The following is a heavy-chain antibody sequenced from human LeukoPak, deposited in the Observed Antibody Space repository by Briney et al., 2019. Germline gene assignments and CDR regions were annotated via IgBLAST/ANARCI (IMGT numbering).Heavy chain of an antibody. Sequence: GGSLRLSCAASGFTFSDYAMSWVRQAPGKGLEWVSAISGSGGSTYYADSVKGRFTISRDNSKNTLYLQMNSLRAEDTAVYYCAKDPLRYFDWLLSTDFDYWGQGTLVTVSS. J-gene: IGHJ4*02. CDR2: ISGSGGST. V-gene: IGHV3-23*01. CDR3: AKDPLRYFDWLLSTDFDY. CDR1: GFTFSDYA. D-gene: IGHD3-9*01.